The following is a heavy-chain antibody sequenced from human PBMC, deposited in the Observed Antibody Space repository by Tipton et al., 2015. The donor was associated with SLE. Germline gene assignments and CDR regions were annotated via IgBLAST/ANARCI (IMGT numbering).Heavy chain of an antibody. J-gene: IGHJ4*02. D-gene: IGHD1-14*01. CDR2: IYYSGST. CDR3: ARQGTGFGSGRDDY. V-gene: IGHV4-39*01. Sequence: TLSLTCTVSGGSISSYYWSWIRQPPGKEPEWIGSIYYSGSTYYTPSLKSRVTASVDTSKNQFSLSLYSVTVDDTAVYYCARQGTGFGSGRDDYWGQGILVTVSP. CDR1: GGSISSYY.